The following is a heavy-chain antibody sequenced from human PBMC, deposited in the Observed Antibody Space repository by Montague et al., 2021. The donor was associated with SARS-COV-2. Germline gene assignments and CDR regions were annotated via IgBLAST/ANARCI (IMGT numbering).Heavy chain of an antibody. D-gene: IGHD1-1*01. CDR1: GDSVAKNSAT. V-gene: IGHV6-1*01. CDR3: TSGREGNYNVMDV. CDR2: TYYRSKWYN. Sequence: CAISGDSVAKNSATWDWVTHALSRGLELLGRTYYRSKWYNDYAVSVRGRVTINPDTSKNQFSLQLNSVTPEDTAIYYCTSGREGNYNVMDVWGQGTTVTVSS. J-gene: IGHJ6*02.